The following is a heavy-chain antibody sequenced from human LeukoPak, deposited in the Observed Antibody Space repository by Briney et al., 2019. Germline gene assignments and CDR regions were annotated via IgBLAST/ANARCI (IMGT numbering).Heavy chain of an antibody. CDR1: GYTFTGYH. CDR2: INPNSGGT. D-gene: IGHD6-19*01. V-gene: IGHV1-2*06. J-gene: IGHJ3*02. CDR3: ARQRSGWSYDAFDI. Sequence: GASVKVSCKASGYTFTGYHMHWVRQAPGQGLEWMGRINPNSGGTTYAQKFRGRVTMTRDTSISTAYMELSRLRSDDTAVFYCARQRSGWSYDAFDIWGQGTMVTVSS.